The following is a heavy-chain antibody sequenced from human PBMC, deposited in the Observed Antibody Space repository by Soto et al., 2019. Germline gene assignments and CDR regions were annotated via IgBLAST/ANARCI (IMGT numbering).Heavy chain of an antibody. D-gene: IGHD1-26*01. V-gene: IGHV3-21*01. CDR2: ISSSSSYI. CDR3: GRGSGPRGRPY. J-gene: IGHJ4*02. CDR1: GCNFSSYS. Sequence: PGGSLTLSWAASGCNFSSYSVNWVRQAPGKGLEWVSSISSSSSYIYHADSVKGRFTISRDNAKNSLYLQMNSLRAEDTAVYYCGRGSGPRGRPYWGQGILVTVSS.